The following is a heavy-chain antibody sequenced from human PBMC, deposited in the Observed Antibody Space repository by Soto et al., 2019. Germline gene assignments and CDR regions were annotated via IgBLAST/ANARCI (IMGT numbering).Heavy chain of an antibody. CDR3: ARGRGGILQQYYYYYMDV. CDR1: GGSFSGYY. D-gene: IGHD3-16*01. Sequence: QVQLQQWGAGLLKPSETLSLTCAVYGGSFSGYYWSWIRQPPGKGLEWIGEINHSGSTNYNPSLKSRVTISVDTSKNQFSLKLSSVTAADTAVYYCARGRGGILQQYYYYYMDVWGKGTTVTVSS. V-gene: IGHV4-34*01. J-gene: IGHJ6*03. CDR2: INHSGST.